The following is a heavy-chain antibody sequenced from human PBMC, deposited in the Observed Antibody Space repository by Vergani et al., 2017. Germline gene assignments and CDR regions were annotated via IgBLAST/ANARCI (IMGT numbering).Heavy chain of an antibody. CDR2: IIPIFGTA. J-gene: IGHJ1*01. CDR1: GGTFSSYA. Sequence: QVQLVQSGAEVKKPGSSVKVSCKASGGTFSSYAISWVRQAPGQGLEWMGGIIPIFGTANYAQKFKGRVTITADESTSTAYMELSSLRSEDTAVYYCAKAGYCSSTSCASAEYFQHWGQGTLVTVSS. CDR3: AKAGYCSSTSCASAEYFQH. D-gene: IGHD2-2*01. V-gene: IGHV1-69*13.